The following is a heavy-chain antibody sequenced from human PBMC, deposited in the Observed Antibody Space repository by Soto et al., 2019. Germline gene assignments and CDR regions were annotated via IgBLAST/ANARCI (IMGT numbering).Heavy chain of an antibody. CDR1: GGTFSSYA. V-gene: IGHV1-69*06. Sequence: QVQLVQSGAEVKKPGSSVKVSCKASGGTFSSYAISWVRQAPGQGLEWMGGIIPIFGTANYAQKFQGRVTITADKSTSTAYMGLSSLRSEDTAVYYCAREVRDYVWGSPIRVYFDYWGQGTLVTVSS. CDR2: IIPIFGTA. D-gene: IGHD3-16*01. CDR3: AREVRDYVWGSPIRVYFDY. J-gene: IGHJ4*02.